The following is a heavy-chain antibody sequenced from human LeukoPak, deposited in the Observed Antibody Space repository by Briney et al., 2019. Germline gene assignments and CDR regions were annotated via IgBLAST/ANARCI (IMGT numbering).Heavy chain of an antibody. J-gene: IGHJ4*02. Sequence: GGSLRLSCSSSGSTFSSYGFHWVRQAPGKGLEWVAFIRYDGIHEFYADSVKGRFTISRDNSKNTLFLQMNSLRDEDTAVYYCAKTGERDYWGRGTLVIVSS. D-gene: IGHD7-27*01. CDR3: AKTGERDY. V-gene: IGHV3-30*02. CDR1: GSTFSSYG. CDR2: IRYDGIHE.